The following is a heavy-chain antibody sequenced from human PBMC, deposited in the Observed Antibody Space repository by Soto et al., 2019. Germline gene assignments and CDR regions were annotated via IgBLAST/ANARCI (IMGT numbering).Heavy chain of an antibody. Sequence: QVQLGESGGGVVQPGRSLRLSCAASGFTFSSYAMHWVRQAPDKGLEWVAVIAYDGSNKYYADSVKGRFTISRDNSKNTLYLQMNSLRAEDTAVYYCARDSHYYGSDTLGYWGQGTLVTVS. V-gene: IGHV3-30-3*01. CDR1: GFTFSSYA. D-gene: IGHD3-10*01. CDR2: IAYDGSNK. CDR3: ARDSHYYGSDTLGY. J-gene: IGHJ4*02.